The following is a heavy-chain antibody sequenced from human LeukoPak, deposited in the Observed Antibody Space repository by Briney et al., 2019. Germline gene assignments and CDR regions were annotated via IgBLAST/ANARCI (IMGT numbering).Heavy chain of an antibody. J-gene: IGHJ4*02. D-gene: IGHD1-26*01. CDR3: ARDLSAYSYGFGGDC. Sequence: GGSLRLSCEASGFTVSANFMNWVRQAPGKGLEWVSVMYSVGTTYYADSVKGRFTVSRDPSKNTLYLQMDSLGVEDTAVYYCARDLSAYSYGFGGDCWGQGTRVIVSS. CDR2: MYSVGTT. CDR1: GFTVSANF. V-gene: IGHV3-66*01.